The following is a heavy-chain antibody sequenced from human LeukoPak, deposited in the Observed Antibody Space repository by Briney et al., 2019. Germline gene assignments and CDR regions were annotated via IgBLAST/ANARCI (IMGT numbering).Heavy chain of an antibody. D-gene: IGHD3-22*01. CDR1: GFSLRTSGVG. Sequence: SGPTLVKPTQTLTLTCTFSGFSLRTSGVGVGWIRQPPVKALEWLALIYWDDDKRYSPSLKSRLTITKDTSKNQVVLTMTNMDPVDTATYYCAHLYYYDSSGYYPFDYWGQGTLVTVSS. CDR3: AHLYYYDSSGYYPFDY. J-gene: IGHJ4*02. CDR2: IYWDDDK. V-gene: IGHV2-5*02.